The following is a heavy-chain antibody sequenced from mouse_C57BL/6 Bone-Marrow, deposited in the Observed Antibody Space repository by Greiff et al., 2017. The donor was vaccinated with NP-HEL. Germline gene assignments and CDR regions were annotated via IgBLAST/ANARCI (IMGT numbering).Heavy chain of an antibody. Sequence: EVQLQQSGPELVKPGSSVKISCKASGYTFTDYYLNWVKQSHGKSLEWIGDINPNNGGTSYNQKFKGKATLTVDKSSSTAYMELRSLTSEGSAVYSCARPAQATVMDYRDKTTSASVSS. V-gene: IGHV1-26*01. CDR2: INPNNGGT. J-gene: IGHJ4*01. CDR3: ARPAQATVMDY. D-gene: IGHD3-2*02. CDR1: GYTFTDYY.